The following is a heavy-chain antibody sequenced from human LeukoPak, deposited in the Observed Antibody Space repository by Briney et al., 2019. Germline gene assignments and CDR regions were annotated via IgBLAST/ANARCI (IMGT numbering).Heavy chain of an antibody. CDR2: IWYDGSNK. CDR1: GFTFSSYG. J-gene: IGHJ4*02. V-gene: IGHV3-33*01. CDR3: ARDRVYYDFWSGFDY. Sequence: GRSLRLSCAASGFTFSSYGMHWVRQAPGKGLEWVAVIWYDGSNKYYADSVKGRFTISRDNSKNTLYLQMNSLRAEDTAVYYCARDRVYYDFWSGFDYWGQGTLVTVSS. D-gene: IGHD3-3*01.